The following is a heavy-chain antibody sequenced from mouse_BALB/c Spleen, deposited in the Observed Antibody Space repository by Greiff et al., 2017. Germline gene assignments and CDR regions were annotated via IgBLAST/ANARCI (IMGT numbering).Heavy chain of an antibody. CDR2: INPYNDGT. Sequence: VQLKESGPELVKPGASVKMSCKASGYTFTSYVMHWVKQKPGQGLEWIGYINPYNDGTKYNEKFKGKATLTSDKSSSTAYMELSSLTSEDSAVYYCHITTLRYFDVWGAGTTVTVSS. V-gene: IGHV1-14*01. J-gene: IGHJ1*01. CDR1: GYTFTSYV. CDR3: HITTLRYFDV. D-gene: IGHD1-1*01.